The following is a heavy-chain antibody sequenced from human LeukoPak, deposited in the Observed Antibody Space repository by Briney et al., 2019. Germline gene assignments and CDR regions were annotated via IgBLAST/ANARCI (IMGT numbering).Heavy chain of an antibody. V-gene: IGHV4-59*01. CDR1: GGSISSYY. D-gene: IGHD6-19*01. Sequence: SETLSLTCTVAGGSISSYYWSWIRQPPGKGLEWVGYIYYRGSTNYNPSLKSRVTISVDTSKNQFSLTLSSVTAADTAVYYCARADSYSSGWYGGLDYWGKGTLVTVSS. CDR3: ARADSYSSGWYGGLDY. CDR2: IYYRGST. J-gene: IGHJ4*02.